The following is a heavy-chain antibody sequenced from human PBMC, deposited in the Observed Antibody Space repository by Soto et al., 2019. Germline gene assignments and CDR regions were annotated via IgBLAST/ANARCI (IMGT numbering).Heavy chain of an antibody. CDR1: GGTFSSYT. J-gene: IGHJ4*02. CDR2: IIPILGIA. CDR3: ARTECSGGSCYLYYFDY. V-gene: IGHV1-69*02. D-gene: IGHD2-15*01. Sequence: GASVKVSCKASGGTFSSYTISWVRQAPGQGLEWMGRIIPILGIANYAQKFQGRVTITADKSTSTAYMELSSLRSEDTAVYYCARTECSGGSCYLYYFDYWGQGTLVTVSS.